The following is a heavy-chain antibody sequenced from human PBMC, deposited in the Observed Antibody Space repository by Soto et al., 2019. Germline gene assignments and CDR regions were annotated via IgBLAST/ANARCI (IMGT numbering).Heavy chain of an antibody. CDR2: IKSKTDGGTT. Sequence: GGSLRLSCAASGFTFSNSWMSWVRQAPGKGLEWVGRIKSKTDGGTTDYAAPVKGRFTISRDDSKDTLYLQMNSLKTEDTAVYYCTTSPATGDLITYWGQGTLVTVSS. J-gene: IGHJ4*02. V-gene: IGHV3-15*01. CDR3: TTSPATGDLITY. D-gene: IGHD7-27*01. CDR1: GFTFSNSW.